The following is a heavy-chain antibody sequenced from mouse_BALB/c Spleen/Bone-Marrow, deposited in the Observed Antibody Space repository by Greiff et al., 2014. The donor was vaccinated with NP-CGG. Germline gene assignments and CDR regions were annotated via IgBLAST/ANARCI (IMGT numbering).Heavy chain of an antibody. V-gene: IGHV2-6-5*01. CDR3: AKQYGNSDWYFDV. Sequence: VKLQEPGPGLVAPSQSLSITCTVSGLSLTDYVTSWIRQPPGKGLEWLGIIWGGGSTYYNSALKSRLTISKDNSRSQVFLKMNSLQTDDTAMYYCAKQYGNSDWYFDVWGAGTTVAVSS. CDR1: GLSLTDYV. CDR2: IWGGGST. J-gene: IGHJ1*01. D-gene: IGHD2-1*01.